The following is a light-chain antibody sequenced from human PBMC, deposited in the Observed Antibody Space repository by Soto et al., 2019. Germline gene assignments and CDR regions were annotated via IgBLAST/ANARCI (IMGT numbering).Light chain of an antibody. CDR2: GVS. CDR3: QQFGTSPLVT. V-gene: IGKV3-20*01. J-gene: IGKJ3*01. Sequence: ELVLTQSPGTLSLSPGERATLSCRASQSVNTKYLAWYQQKPGQAPRLLIYGVSSRATGIPDRFSGSGSGTDFILTISRVEPEDFAVYYCQQFGTSPLVTFGPGTKVDI. CDR1: QSVNTKY.